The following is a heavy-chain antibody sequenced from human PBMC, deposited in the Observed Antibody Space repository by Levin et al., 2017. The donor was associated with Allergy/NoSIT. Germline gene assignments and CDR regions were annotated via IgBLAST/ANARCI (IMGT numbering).Heavy chain of an antibody. J-gene: IGHJ4*02. Sequence: SCAASGFTFSSYAMHWVRQAPGKGLEWVTIISYDGSNRYYADSVKGRFTISRDNSNNTLYLQMSSLRAEDTAVYYCAKDLYGSGSYLFDYWGQGIVVTVSS. D-gene: IGHD3-10*01. CDR2: ISYDGSNR. V-gene: IGHV3-30*18. CDR1: GFTFSSYA. CDR3: AKDLYGSGSYLFDY.